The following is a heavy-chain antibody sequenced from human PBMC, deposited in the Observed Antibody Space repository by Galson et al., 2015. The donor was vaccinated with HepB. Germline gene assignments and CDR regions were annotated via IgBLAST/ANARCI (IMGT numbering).Heavy chain of an antibody. J-gene: IGHJ6*02. D-gene: IGHD5-24*01. CDR2: IIPIFGTA. V-gene: IGHV1-69*13. CDR3: ARGGDGYEMHYYGMDV. Sequence: SVKVSCKASGGTFSSYAISWVRQAPGQGLEWMGGIIPIFGTANYAQKFQGRVTITADESTSTAYMELSSLRSEDTAVYYCARGGDGYEMHYYGMDVWGQGTSVTVSS. CDR1: GGTFSSYA.